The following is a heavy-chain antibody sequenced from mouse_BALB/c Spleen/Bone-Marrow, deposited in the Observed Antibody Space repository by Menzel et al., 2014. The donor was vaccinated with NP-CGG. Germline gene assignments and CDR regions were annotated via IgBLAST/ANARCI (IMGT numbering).Heavy chain of an antibody. CDR1: GYTFTSSW. Sequence: VKLMESGSVLVRPGASVKLSCKASGYTFTSSWMHWAKQRPGQGLEWIGEIHPNSGNTSYNEKFKGKATLTVDTSSSTAYVDLSSLTSEDSAVYYCAREKIYGNYLWYFDVWGAGTTVTVSS. CDR2: IHPNSGNT. CDR3: AREKIYGNYLWYFDV. V-gene: IGHV1S130*01. D-gene: IGHD2-1*01. J-gene: IGHJ1*01.